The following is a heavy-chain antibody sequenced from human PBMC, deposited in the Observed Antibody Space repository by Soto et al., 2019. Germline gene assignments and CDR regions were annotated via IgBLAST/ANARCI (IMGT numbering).Heavy chain of an antibody. V-gene: IGHV4-34*01. D-gene: IGHD2-2*01. Sequence: SETLSLTCAVYGGSFSGYYWSWIRQPPGKGLEWIGEINHSGSTNYNPSLKSRVTISVDTSKNQFSLKLSSVTAADTAVYYCARGRGEGRYCSSTSCYGGYYYYGMDVWGQGTTVTVSS. CDR1: GGSFSGYY. J-gene: IGHJ6*02. CDR3: ARGRGEGRYCSSTSCYGGYYYYGMDV. CDR2: INHSGST.